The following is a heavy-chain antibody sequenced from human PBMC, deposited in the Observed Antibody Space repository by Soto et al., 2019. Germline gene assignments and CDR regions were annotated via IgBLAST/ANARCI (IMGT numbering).Heavy chain of an antibody. CDR1: GGSLSSSICY. D-gene: IGHD6-19*01. V-gene: IGHV4-39*01. CDR2: IYYSGST. Sequence: SETQSLTSPVSGGSLSSSICYRGWIRQPPGKGLEWIGSIYYSGSTYYNPSLKSRVTISVDTSKNQFSLKLSSVTAADTAVYYCARRTGAKQWLDGGWFDPWGQGTLVTVSS. CDR3: ARRTGAKQWLDGGWFDP. J-gene: IGHJ5*02.